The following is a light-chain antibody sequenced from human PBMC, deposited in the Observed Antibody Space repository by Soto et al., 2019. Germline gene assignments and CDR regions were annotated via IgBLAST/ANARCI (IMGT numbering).Light chain of an antibody. J-gene: IGKJ1*01. Sequence: DIQRTQSPSSLSASVGDRVTITCRASQSITIYLNWYQQQPGKAPRLLIYGASTLQTGVPSRFSGSGSMTDFTLTISDLQPEDFATYYCQQTYTAPRTFGQGTKV. CDR1: QSITIY. CDR3: QQTYTAPRT. CDR2: GAS. V-gene: IGKV1-39*01.